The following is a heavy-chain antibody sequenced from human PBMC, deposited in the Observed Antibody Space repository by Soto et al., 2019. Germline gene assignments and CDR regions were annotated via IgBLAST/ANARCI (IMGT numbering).Heavy chain of an antibody. D-gene: IGHD3-10*01. V-gene: IGHV4-4*02. CDR1: GGFISSSNW. CDR3: ARRWGEGRVDY. CDR2: IYHSGST. J-gene: IGHJ4*02. Sequence: QVQLQESGPGLVKPSGTLSLTCAVSGGFISSSNWWSWVRQPPGKGLEWIGEIYHSGSTNYNPSLKSRVTLSVDKSRNQFSLKLSSVTAADTAVYYCARRWGEGRVDYWGQGTLVTVSS.